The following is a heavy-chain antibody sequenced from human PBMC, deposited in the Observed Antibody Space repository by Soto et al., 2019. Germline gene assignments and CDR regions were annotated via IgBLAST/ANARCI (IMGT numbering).Heavy chain of an antibody. J-gene: IGHJ4*02. CDR3: ARVAVADYGDYDFDY. CDR2: ISAYNGNT. D-gene: IGHD4-17*01. V-gene: IGHV1-18*01. Sequence: GASVKVSCKASGYTFTSYGISWVRQAPGQGLEWMGWISAYNGNTNYAQKLQGRVTMTTDTSTSTAYMELRSLRSDDTAVYYCARVAVADYGDYDFDYWGQGTLVTVSS. CDR1: GYTFTSYG.